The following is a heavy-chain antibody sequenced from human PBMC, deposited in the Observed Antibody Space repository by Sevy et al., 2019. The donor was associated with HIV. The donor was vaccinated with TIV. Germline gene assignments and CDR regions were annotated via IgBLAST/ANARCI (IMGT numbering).Heavy chain of an antibody. D-gene: IGHD3-10*01. Sequence: ASVKVSCKASGGIFRSNAISWVRQAPGQGLEWMGGIIAVFGTTNYAQKFQGRDTVTADESRSTAYMELSSLRSEDTAVYYCARDKYYYVSGSFVYWGQGTQVTDSS. CDR2: IIAVFGTT. J-gene: IGHJ4*01. CDR3: ARDKYYYVSGSFVY. CDR1: GGIFRSNA. V-gene: IGHV1-69*13.